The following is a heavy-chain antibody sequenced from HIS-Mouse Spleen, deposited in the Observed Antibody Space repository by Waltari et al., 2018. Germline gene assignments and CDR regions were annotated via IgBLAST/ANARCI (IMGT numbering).Heavy chain of an antibody. CDR2: IYYSGTT. CDR1: GGSISSSCYY. CDR3: AREIPYSSSWYDWYFDL. V-gene: IGHV4-39*07. J-gene: IGHJ2*01. D-gene: IGHD6-13*01. Sequence: QLQLQESGPGLVKPSETLSLTCTVSGGSISSSCYYWGWIRQPPGKWLEWIGSIYYSGTTYYNPSLKSRVTISVDTSKNQFSLKLSSVTAADTAVYYCAREIPYSSSWYDWYFDLWGRGTLVTVSS.